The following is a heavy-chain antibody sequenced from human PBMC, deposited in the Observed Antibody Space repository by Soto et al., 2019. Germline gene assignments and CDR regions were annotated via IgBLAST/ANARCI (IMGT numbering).Heavy chain of an antibody. Sequence: ASVKVSCKASGYTFTGYYMHWVRQAPGQGLEWMGWINPNSGGTNYAQKFQGRVTMTRDTSISTAYMELSRLRSDDTAVYYCARAPGSCSSTSCRGGFDTWGQGTLVTVSS. V-gene: IGHV1-2*02. D-gene: IGHD2-2*01. CDR1: GYTFTGYY. CDR2: INPNSGGT. CDR3: ARAPGSCSSTSCRGGFDT. J-gene: IGHJ5*02.